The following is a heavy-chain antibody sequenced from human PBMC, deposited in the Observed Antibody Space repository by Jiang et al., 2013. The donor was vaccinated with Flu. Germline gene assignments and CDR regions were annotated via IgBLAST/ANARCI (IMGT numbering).Heavy chain of an antibody. Sequence: KVSCKTSGYSFTTYSMHWVRQAPGQRLEWMGWINGGNGDTKYSQKFQGRVSITRDTSASTAYMELSSLKSEDTAVYYCARHLGIVLDYYYYYGMDVWGQGDHGHRLL. CDR2: INGGNGDT. CDR1: GYSFTTYS. CDR3: ARHLGIVLDYYYYYGMDV. D-gene: IGHD2-8*01. J-gene: IGHJ6*02. V-gene: IGHV1-3*01.